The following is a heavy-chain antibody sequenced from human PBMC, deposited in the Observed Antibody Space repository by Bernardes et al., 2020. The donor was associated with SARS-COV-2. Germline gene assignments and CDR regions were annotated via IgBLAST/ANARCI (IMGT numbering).Heavy chain of an antibody. J-gene: IGHJ6*02. CDR3: ARELPGGTNNWYRRGGYKNGMDV. V-gene: IGHV3-33*01. CDR2: MSSDGENT. Sequence: GGCPRLSRVGTGFTFNTYVIHWVRQAPGKGLEWVALMSSDGENTYYAESVRGRFTVSRDDSKNTLYLQMNSLRPEDTSLYYCARELPGGTNNWYRRGGYKNGMDVWGQGTTVTVSS. CDR1: GFTFNTYV. D-gene: IGHD1-20*01.